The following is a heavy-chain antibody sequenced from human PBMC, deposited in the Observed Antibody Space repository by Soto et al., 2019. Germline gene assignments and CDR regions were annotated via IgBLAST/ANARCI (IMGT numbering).Heavy chain of an antibody. D-gene: IGHD4-17*01. CDR2: ISWNSGSI. Sequence: EVQLVESGGGLVQPGRSLRLSCAASGFTFDDYAMHWVRQAPGKGLEWVSGISWNSGSIGYADSVKGRFTISRDNAKNSLYLQMNSLRAEDTALHYCAKGYGDYYFDYWGQGTLVTVSS. J-gene: IGHJ4*02. CDR3: AKGYGDYYFDY. CDR1: GFTFDDYA. V-gene: IGHV3-9*01.